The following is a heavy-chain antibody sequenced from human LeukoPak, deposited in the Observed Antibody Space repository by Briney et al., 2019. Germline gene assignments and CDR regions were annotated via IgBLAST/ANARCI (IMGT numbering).Heavy chain of an antibody. V-gene: IGHV3-21*01. CDR2: ISSSSSYI. J-gene: IGHJ6*03. CDR3: ARDSSEYSSSWYFKTYYYYYYMDV. CDR1: GFTFSSYS. Sequence: GGSLRLSCAASGFTFSSYSMNWVRQAPGKGLEWVSSISSSSSYIYYADSVKGRFTISRDNAKNSLYLQMNSLRAEDTAVYYCARDSSEYSSSWYFKTYYYYYYMDVWGKGATVTVSS. D-gene: IGHD6-13*01.